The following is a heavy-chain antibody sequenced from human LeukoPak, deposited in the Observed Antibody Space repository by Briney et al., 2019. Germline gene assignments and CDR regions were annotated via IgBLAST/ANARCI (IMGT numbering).Heavy chain of an antibody. J-gene: IGHJ4*02. CDR1: GFTFSSYG. D-gene: IGHD3-10*01. V-gene: IGHV3-30*18. Sequence: QSGGSLRLSCAASGFTFSSYGMHWVRQAPGKGLEWVAVISYDGSNKYYADSVKGRFTISRDNSKNTLYLEMNSLRAEDTAVYYCAKDIGSYYDYWGQGILVTVSS. CDR2: ISYDGSNK. CDR3: AKDIGSYYDY.